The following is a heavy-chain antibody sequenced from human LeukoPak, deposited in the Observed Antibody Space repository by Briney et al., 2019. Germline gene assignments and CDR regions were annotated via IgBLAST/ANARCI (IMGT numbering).Heavy chain of an antibody. CDR2: IRSSGTTT. Sequence: GGSLRLSCAASGFTFSTYSMNWVRQAPGKGLEWVSYIRSSGTTTYYADSVEGRFTISRDNGKNSLYLQMNSLRAEDTAVYYCARDSEGSGSYYNAAVDYWGQGTLVTVSS. CDR1: GFTFSTYS. D-gene: IGHD3-10*01. CDR3: ARDSEGSGSYYNAAVDY. V-gene: IGHV3-48*01. J-gene: IGHJ4*02.